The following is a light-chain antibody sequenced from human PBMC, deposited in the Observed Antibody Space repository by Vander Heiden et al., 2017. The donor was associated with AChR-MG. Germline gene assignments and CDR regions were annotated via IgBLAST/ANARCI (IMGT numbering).Light chain of an antibody. CDR1: SSDVGSYNL. CDR3: CSYAGSSSLNWV. V-gene: IGLV2-23*03. Sequence: QSALTQPASVSGSPGQSITISCTGTSSDVGSYNLVSWYQQHPGKATKLMIYEGDKRPGVGANRFSGSKSGNTASLTSAGLQAEDEADYYCCSYAGSSSLNWVFGGGTKLTVL. CDR2: EGD. J-gene: IGLJ3*02.